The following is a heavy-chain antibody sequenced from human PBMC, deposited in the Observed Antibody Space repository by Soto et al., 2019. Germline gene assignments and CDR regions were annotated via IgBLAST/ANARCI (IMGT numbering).Heavy chain of an antibody. CDR2: INPNSGGT. V-gene: IGHV1-2*02. J-gene: IGHJ2*01. CDR1: GYTFTGYY. CDR3: ARDYCSGGSCYGWYFDL. Sequence: ASVKVSCKASGYTFTGYYMHWVRQAPGQGLEWMGWINPNSGGTNYAQKFQGRVTMTRDTSISTAYMELSRLRSDDTAVYYCARDYCSGGSCYGWYFDLWGRGTLVTVYS. D-gene: IGHD2-15*01.